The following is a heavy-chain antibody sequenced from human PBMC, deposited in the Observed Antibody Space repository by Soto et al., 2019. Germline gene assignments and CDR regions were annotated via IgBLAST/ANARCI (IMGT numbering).Heavy chain of an antibody. CDR3: ASGGNYDFWSGPNYYFDY. CDR1: GGSISSSSYY. J-gene: IGHJ4*02. Sequence: SETLSLTCTVSGGSISSSSYYWGWIRQPPGKGLEWIGSIYCSGSTYYNPSLKSRVTISVDTSKNQFSLKLSSVTAADTAVYYCASGGNYDFWSGPNYYFDYWGQGTLVTVSS. CDR2: IYCSGST. V-gene: IGHV4-39*01. D-gene: IGHD3-3*01.